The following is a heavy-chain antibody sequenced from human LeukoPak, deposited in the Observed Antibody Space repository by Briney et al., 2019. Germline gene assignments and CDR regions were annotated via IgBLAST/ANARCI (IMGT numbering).Heavy chain of an antibody. CDR2: IYSSGST. Sequence: SETLSLTCTASGASISAFHWTWFRQPAGKGLEWIGLIYSSGSTLFNPSLKSRVAMSVDLTKNQLSLKLTSVTAADTAMYYCARKDGDYWGRGTLVTVSS. CDR1: GASISAFH. CDR3: ARKDGDY. V-gene: IGHV4-4*07. J-gene: IGHJ4*02.